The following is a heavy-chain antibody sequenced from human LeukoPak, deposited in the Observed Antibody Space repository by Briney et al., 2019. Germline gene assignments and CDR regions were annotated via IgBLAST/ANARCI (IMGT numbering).Heavy chain of an antibody. CDR2: ISSSGSTT. CDR1: GFTFSSYE. V-gene: IGHV3-48*03. Sequence: GGSLRLSCAASGFTFSSYEMNWVRQAPGKGLEWVSYISSSGSTTYYADSVKGRFTISRDNAKNSLYLQMNSLRAEDTAVYYCARGDYYGSGSPSDHWGQGTLVTVSS. CDR3: ARGDYYGSGSPSDH. J-gene: IGHJ4*02. D-gene: IGHD3-10*01.